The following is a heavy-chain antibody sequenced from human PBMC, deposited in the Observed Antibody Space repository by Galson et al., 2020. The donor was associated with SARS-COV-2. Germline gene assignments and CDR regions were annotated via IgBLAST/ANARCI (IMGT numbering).Heavy chain of an antibody. CDR3: ARHPGGRKLTTNRKNVFDM. CDR2: IHYSGTT. J-gene: IGHJ3*02. CDR1: GDSISSDTFY. V-gene: IGHV4-39*01. D-gene: IGHD3-16*01. Sequence: SQTLSLTCTVSGDSISSDTFYCDWIRQSPGKGLEWIGNIHYSGTTYYNPSLKSRVTMSVDASKNQFSLRLTSVTAADTAVYYCARHPGGRKLTTNRKNVFDMWGQGTVVTVSS.